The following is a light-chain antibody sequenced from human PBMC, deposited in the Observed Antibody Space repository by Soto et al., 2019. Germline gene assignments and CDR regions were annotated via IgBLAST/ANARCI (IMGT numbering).Light chain of an antibody. Sequence: EVVLTQSPGTLSLSPGERATLSCRAIQIVSRSYLAWYQHQPGQAPRLLIYDTSTRATGIPARFNGSGSGTDFTLTISRLEPEDFAIYYCHQYSTSQWTFGQGTK. J-gene: IGKJ2*02. CDR1: QIVSRSY. V-gene: IGKV3-20*01. CDR2: DTS. CDR3: HQYSTSQWT.